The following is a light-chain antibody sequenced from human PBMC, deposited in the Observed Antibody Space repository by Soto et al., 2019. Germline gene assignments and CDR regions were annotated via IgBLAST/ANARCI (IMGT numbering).Light chain of an antibody. CDR3: SSYTSSSTLYV. CDR2: EVN. V-gene: IGLV2-14*01. J-gene: IGLJ1*01. Sequence: QPASVSGSPRQSITISCTGASSDVGGYTYVSWYQQHPGKAPKLMIYEVNNRPSGVSNRFSGSKSGNTASLTISGLQAEDEADYYCSSYTSSSTLYVFGTGTKVTVL. CDR1: SSDVGGYTY.